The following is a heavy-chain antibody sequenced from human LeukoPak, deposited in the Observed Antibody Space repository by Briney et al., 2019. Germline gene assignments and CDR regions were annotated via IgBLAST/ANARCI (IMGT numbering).Heavy chain of an antibody. Sequence: PSETLSLTCTVSGGSISSGTYYRGWVRQPPGKGLEWIGSIYYSGSTSYNPSLKSRVTMSLDTSKNRFSLKLTSVTAADTAVYYCARRPKQPGFWSGYVDYWGQGILVTVSS. CDR3: ARRPKQPGFWSGYVDY. J-gene: IGHJ4*02. V-gene: IGHV4-39*01. CDR1: GGSISSGTYY. D-gene: IGHD3-3*01. CDR2: IYYSGST.